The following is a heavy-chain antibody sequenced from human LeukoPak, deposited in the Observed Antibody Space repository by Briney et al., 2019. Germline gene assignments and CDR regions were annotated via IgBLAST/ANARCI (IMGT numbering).Heavy chain of an antibody. CDR2: IYSGGNT. CDR1: EFTVSSNY. J-gene: IGHJ3*02. CDR3: ARGGPPRDAFDI. V-gene: IGHV3-53*01. Sequence: GGSLRLSCAASEFTVSSNYMSWVRQAPGQGLEWVSVIYSGGNTYYADSVKGRLTISRDNSKNTLSLQMNSLRADDTAVYYCARGGPPRDAFDIWGQGTMVTVSS. D-gene: IGHD3-16*01.